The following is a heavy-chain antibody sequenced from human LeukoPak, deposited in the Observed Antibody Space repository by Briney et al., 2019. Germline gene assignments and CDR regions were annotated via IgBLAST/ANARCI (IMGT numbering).Heavy chain of an antibody. V-gene: IGHV3-23*01. D-gene: IGHD3-10*01. CDR2: ISGSGGDT. CDR1: GFTFSIYA. Sequence: TGGSLRLSCAASGFTFSIYAMSWIRQAPGKGLEWVSGISGSGGDTYYADSVKGRFTISRDNSRNTLYLQMNSLRAEDTAVYYCATITMVRGVRNYFDYWGQGTLVTVSS. CDR3: ATITMVRGVRNYFDY. J-gene: IGHJ4*02.